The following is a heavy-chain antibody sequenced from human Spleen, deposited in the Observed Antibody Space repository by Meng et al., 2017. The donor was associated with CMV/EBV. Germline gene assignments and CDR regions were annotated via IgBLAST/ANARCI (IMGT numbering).Heavy chain of an antibody. CDR1: GFTFSSYW. J-gene: IGHJ6*02. D-gene: IGHD6-19*01. Sequence: GESLKISCAASGFTFSSYWMHWVRQASGKGLVWVSRINSGGNSTTYADSVKGRFTISRDNSKNTLYLQMNSLRPEDTAFYYCARRSGHSSMDVWGQGTTVTVSS. V-gene: IGHV3-74*01. CDR3: ARRSGHSSMDV. CDR2: INSGGNST.